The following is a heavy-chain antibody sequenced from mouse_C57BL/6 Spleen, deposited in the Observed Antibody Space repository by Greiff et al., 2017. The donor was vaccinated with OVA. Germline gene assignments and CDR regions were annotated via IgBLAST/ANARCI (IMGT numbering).Heavy chain of an antibody. Sequence: QVQLQQPGAELVMPGASVKLSCKASGYTFTSYWMHWVKQRPGQGLEWIGEIDPSDSYTNYNQKFKGKSTLTVDKSSSTAYMQLSSLTSEDSEVCDCARRGYGNYAMDDWGQGTSVTVSS. V-gene: IGHV1-69*01. CDR1: GYTFTSYW. CDR3: ARRGYGNYAMDD. CDR2: IDPSDSYT. J-gene: IGHJ4*01. D-gene: IGHD2-1*01.